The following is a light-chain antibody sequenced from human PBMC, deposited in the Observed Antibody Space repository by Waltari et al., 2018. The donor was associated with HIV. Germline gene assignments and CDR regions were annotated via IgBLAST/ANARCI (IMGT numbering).Light chain of an antibody. Sequence: EIVLTQSPGTLSLSSGDRATLSCRASQSVSSTSLAWYQQNPGQAPRLLIYVASRRATGIPDRVSGSGSGTDFTLTISRLEPEDFAVYYCQQYGSSPITFGQGTRLEIK. J-gene: IGKJ5*01. CDR2: VAS. V-gene: IGKV3-20*01. CDR1: QSVSSTS. CDR3: QQYGSSPIT.